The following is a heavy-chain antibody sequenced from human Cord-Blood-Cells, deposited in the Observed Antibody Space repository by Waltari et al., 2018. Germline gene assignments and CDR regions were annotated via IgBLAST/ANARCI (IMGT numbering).Heavy chain of an antibody. CDR1: GYTFTSYY. CDR2: INPSGGST. CDR3: ARARAMVTDYFDY. V-gene: IGHV1-46*01. Sequence: QVQLVQSGAEVKKPGASVKVSCKASGYTFTSYYMHWVRQAPGQGLEWMGIINPSGGSTSYAQKCQGRVTMTSDTSTSTVYMELSSLRSEDTAVYYCARARAMVTDYFDYWGQGTLVTVSS. D-gene: IGHD5-18*01. J-gene: IGHJ4*02.